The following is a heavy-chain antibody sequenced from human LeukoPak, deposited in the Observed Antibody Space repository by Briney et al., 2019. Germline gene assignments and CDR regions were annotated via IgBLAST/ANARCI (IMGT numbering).Heavy chain of an antibody. J-gene: IGHJ4*02. Sequence: ASVKVSCKASGGTFSSYAISWVRQAPGQGLVWMGRIIPIFGTANYAQKFQGRVTITTDESTSTAYMELSSLRSEDTAVYYCARGSSSSSEPFDYWGQGTLVTVSS. D-gene: IGHD6-6*01. CDR2: IIPIFGTA. CDR1: GGTFSSYA. CDR3: ARGSSSSSEPFDY. V-gene: IGHV1-69*05.